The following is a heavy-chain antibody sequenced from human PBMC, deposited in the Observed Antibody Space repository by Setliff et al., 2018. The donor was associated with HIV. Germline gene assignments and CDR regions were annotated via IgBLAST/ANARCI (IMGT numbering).Heavy chain of an antibody. V-gene: IGHV4-39*01. Sequence: PSETLSLTCTVSAGSISTSSYYWGWIRQPPGKGLEWIGTFYYNGDSRYNPSLKSRVTISVDTSKNQFSLNLNSVTAADTAVYYCARWGEPAQRAFDIWGQGTLVTVSS. CDR3: ARWGEPAQRAFDI. CDR2: FYYNGDS. J-gene: IGHJ3*02. D-gene: IGHD3-16*01. CDR1: AGSISTSSYY.